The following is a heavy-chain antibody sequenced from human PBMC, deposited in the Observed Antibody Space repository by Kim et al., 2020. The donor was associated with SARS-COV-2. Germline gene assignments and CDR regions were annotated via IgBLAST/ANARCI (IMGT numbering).Heavy chain of an antibody. V-gene: IGHV3-53*04. Sequence: GGSLRLSCRVSGFTVSSNYMIWVRQTSERGLEWVSTIHRSGTADYADSVQGRFIISRHTSRNTLFLQMNSLRPDDTALYYCARFESYGLGTYAIVHWGQG. CDR2: IHRSGTA. CDR3: ARFESYGLGTYAIVH. D-gene: IGHD3-10*01. J-gene: IGHJ1*01. CDR1: GFTVSSNY.